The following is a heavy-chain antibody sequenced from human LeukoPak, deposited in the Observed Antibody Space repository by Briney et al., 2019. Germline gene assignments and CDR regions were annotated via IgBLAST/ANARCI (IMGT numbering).Heavy chain of an antibody. D-gene: IGHD6-13*01. V-gene: IGHV1-18*01. CDR2: ISTYNSYT. CDR1: GGTFSSYA. J-gene: IGHJ4*02. CDR3: ARVPYSSSWSYYFDY. Sequence: ASVKVSCKASGGTFSSYAISWVRQAPGQGLEWMGWISTYNSYTNYAQELQGRVTMTTDTSTSTAYMELRGLRSDDTAVYYCARVPYSSSWSYYFDYWGQGTLVTVSS.